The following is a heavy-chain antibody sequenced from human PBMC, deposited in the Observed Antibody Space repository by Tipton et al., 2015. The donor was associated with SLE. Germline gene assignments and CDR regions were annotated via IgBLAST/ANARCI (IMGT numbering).Heavy chain of an antibody. D-gene: IGHD1-14*01. CDR2: IYTSGST. V-gene: IGHV4-31*03. CDR1: GGSIRSGGYF. Sequence: TLSLTCTVSGGSIRSGGYFWSWIRQHPGKGLEWIGYIYTSGSTNYNPSLKSRATISLDTSKNQFSLKLSSVTATDTAVYYCARWGAQLGTDNWFDPWGQGTLVTVSS. CDR3: ARWGAQLGTDNWFDP. J-gene: IGHJ5*02.